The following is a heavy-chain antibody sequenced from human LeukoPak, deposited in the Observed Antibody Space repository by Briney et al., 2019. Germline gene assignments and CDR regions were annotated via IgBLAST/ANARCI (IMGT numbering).Heavy chain of an antibody. D-gene: IGHD2-2*01. V-gene: IGHV3-66*01. J-gene: IGHJ4*02. Sequence: PGGSLRLSCAASGFTVSSNHMSWVRQPPGKGLEWVSTIYIGGSTFYVDSVKGRFTISRDNSQNTLYLQMNSLRPEDTAMYYCATGRDYAKGGYWGQGTLVTVSS. CDR2: IYIGGST. CDR3: ATGRDYAKGGY. CDR1: GFTVSSNH.